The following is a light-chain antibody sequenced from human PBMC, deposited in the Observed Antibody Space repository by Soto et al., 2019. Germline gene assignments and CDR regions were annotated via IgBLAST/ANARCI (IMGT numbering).Light chain of an antibody. J-gene: IGKJ3*01. V-gene: IGKV3-11*01. Sequence: EIVLTQSPATLSLSPGERATLSCGASQRIVSSLAWYQQKAGHAPRLLIYGDFTRAAGVPARFSGSGSGTDFTLTISGLETEDFALYFCLHRNNWPTRFTFGPGT. CDR3: LHRNNWPTRFT. CDR2: GDF. CDR1: QRIVSS.